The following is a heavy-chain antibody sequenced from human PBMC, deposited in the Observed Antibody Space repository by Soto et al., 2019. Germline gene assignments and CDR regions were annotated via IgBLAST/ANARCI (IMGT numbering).Heavy chain of an antibody. J-gene: IGHJ5*02. Sequence: QVQLQESGPGLVKPSQTLSLTCTVSGGSISSGGYYWSWIRQHPGKGLEWIAYIYYSGSTYYNPSLKSRVTISVDTSKNQCSLKLSSVTAADTAVYYCAVNPLRLGWFDPWGQGTLVTVSS. CDR1: GGSISSGGYY. V-gene: IGHV4-31*03. CDR2: IYYSGST. D-gene: IGHD3-16*01. CDR3: AVNPLRLGWFDP.